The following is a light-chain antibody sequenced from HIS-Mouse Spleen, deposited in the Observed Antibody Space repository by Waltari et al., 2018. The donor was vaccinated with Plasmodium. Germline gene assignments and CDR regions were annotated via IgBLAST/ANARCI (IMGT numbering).Light chain of an antibody. CDR2: DAS. CDR3: QQRSNWPPYT. CDR1: QSVSSY. V-gene: IGKV3-11*01. Sequence: EIVLTQSPTTISLSTGELATLSCRASQSVSSYLAWYHQKPGQAPRLLIYDASNRATGIPARFSGSGSGTDFTLTISSLEPEDFAVYYCQQRSNWPPYTFGQGTKLEIK. J-gene: IGKJ2*01.